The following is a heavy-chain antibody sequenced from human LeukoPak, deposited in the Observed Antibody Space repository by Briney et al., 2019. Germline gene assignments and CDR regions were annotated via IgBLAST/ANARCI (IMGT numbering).Heavy chain of an antibody. D-gene: IGHD1-26*01. J-gene: IGHJ4*02. CDR3: ARDVRVGATTGFDY. V-gene: IGHV4-59*01. Sequence: LRLSCAASGFTFSSYAMSWIRQPPGKGLEWIGYIYYSGSTNYNPSLKSRVTISVDTSKNQFSLKLSSVTAADTAVYYCARDVRVGATTGFDYWGQGTLVTVSS. CDR1: GFTFSSYA. CDR2: IYYSGST.